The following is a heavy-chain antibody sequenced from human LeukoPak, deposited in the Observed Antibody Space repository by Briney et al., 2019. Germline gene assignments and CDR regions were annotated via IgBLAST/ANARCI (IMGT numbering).Heavy chain of an antibody. J-gene: IGHJ3*01. Sequence: PGGSLRLSCAASGFTLSNAWMSSVRQAPGKGLEWVGRITSKTDGGTTDYAAPVKGRFTISRDDSKNTLYLQMSSLKAEDTAVYYCTTGGVFDLWGQGTMVTVSS. CDR2: ITSKTDGGTT. CDR1: GFTLSNAW. V-gene: IGHV3-15*01. CDR3: TTGGVFDL.